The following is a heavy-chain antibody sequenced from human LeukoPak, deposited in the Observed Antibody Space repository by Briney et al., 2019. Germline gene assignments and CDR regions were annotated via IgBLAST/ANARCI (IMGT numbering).Heavy chain of an antibody. D-gene: IGHD2-15*01. CDR1: GFTFSNAW. CDR3: TTDYCSGGSCYSDYYYGMDV. V-gene: IGHV3-15*01. CDR2: IKSKTDGGTT. Sequence: GGSLRLSCAASGFTFSNAWMSWVRQAPRKGLEWVGRIKSKTDGGTTDYAAPVKGRFTISRDDSKNTLYLQMNSLKTEDTAVYYCTTDYCSGGSCYSDYYYGMDVWGQGTTVTVSS. J-gene: IGHJ6*02.